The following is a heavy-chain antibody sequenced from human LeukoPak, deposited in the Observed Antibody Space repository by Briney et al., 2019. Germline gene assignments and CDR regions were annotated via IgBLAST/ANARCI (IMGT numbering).Heavy chain of an antibody. CDR2: IYHSGSP. J-gene: IGHJ4*02. Sequence: SQTLSLTCAVSGGSISSGGYSWSWIRQPPGKGLEWIGYIYHSGSPYYNPSLKSRVTISVDRSKNQFSLKLSSVTAADTAVYYCARGEMATIRGYYFDYWGQGTLVTVSS. CDR1: GGSISSGGYS. CDR3: ARGEMATIRGYYFDY. V-gene: IGHV4-30-2*01. D-gene: IGHD5-24*01.